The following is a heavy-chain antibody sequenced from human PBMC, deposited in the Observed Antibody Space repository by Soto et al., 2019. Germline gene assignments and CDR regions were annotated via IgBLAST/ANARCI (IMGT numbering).Heavy chain of an antibody. CDR1: GGSISSSRYY. CDR2: IYSTGST. D-gene: IGHD2-21*02. V-gene: IGHV4-39*01. J-gene: IGHJ5*02. Sequence: SQTLPLTCTVSGGSISSSRYYLGWIRHPPGNGLEWIGSIYSTGSTYYNPALKSRVTISVHTSENQFSLKLSSVTAADTAVYYCARVTPSNNWLDPWAQATLVTVSS. CDR3: ARVTPSNNWLDP.